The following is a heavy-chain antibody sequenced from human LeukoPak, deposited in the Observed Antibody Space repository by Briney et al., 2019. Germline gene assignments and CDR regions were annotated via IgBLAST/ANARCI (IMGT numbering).Heavy chain of an antibody. CDR1: GGSISSSSYY. J-gene: IGHJ4*02. CDR2: IYYSGST. CDR3: ARHVGNYYDSSGCFDY. V-gene: IGHV4-39*01. D-gene: IGHD3-22*01. Sequence: PSETPSLTCTVSGGSISSSSYYWGWIRQPPGKGLEWIGSIYYSGSTYYNPSLKSRVTISVDTSKNQFSLKLSSVTAADTAVYYCARHVGNYYDSSGCFDYWGQGTLVTVSS.